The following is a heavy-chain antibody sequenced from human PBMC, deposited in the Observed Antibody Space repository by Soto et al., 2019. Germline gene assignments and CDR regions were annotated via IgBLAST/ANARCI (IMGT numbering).Heavy chain of an antibody. CDR1: GGSINSGGFY. J-gene: IGHJ4*02. CDR2: IYSNGKT. D-gene: IGHD3-3*01. V-gene: IGHV4-30-4*01. Sequence: PSETLSLTCTVSGGSINSGGFYWSWVRQFPGKGLEWIGYIYSNGKTYYNPSLHSRLTISEDTSKSHFSPRLTSMTAAVKAGYCSGDFLPESRRYFDSWGQGILVTVSS. CDR3: GDFLPESRRYFDS.